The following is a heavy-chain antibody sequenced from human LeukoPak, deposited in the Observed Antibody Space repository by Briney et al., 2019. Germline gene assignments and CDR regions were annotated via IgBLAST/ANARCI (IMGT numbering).Heavy chain of an antibody. V-gene: IGHV3-30*18. CDR1: GFTFSSYG. CDR3: AKGHHGSGSWDY. D-gene: IGHD3-10*01. CDR2: ISYDGSNK. Sequence: GGSLRLSCAASGFTFSSYGMHWVRQAPGKGLEWVAVISYDGSNKYYADSVKGRFTISRDNSKNTLYLQMNSLRAEDTAVYYCAKGHHGSGSWDYWGQGTLVTVSS. J-gene: IGHJ4*02.